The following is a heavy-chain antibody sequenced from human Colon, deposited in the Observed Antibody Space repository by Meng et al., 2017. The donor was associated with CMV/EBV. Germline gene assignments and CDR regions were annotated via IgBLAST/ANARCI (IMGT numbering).Heavy chain of an antibody. J-gene: IGHJ4*02. CDR3: ARALPDSGYGRWFDF. D-gene: IGHD5-12*01. V-gene: IGHV4-59*01. CDR2: ISYSGRT. Sequence: SETLSLTCTVSGASISNYFWWSWLRQAPGKGLDWIGYISYSGRTDYNPSLESRVSISVDASKNQFSLKLNSVTAADTAIYYCARALPDSGYGRWFDFWGQGTLVTVSS. CDR1: GASISNYF.